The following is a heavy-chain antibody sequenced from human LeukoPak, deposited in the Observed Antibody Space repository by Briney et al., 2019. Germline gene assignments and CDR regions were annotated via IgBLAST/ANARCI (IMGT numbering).Heavy chain of an antibody. CDR3: ARSITIFGVVSPMDV. D-gene: IGHD3-3*01. CDR2: ISRGGRTV. J-gene: IGHJ6*04. CDR1: GFTFNNYG. Sequence: GGSLRLSCAASGFTFNNYGMHWVRQAPGKGLDWVAYISRGGRTVDYADSVKGRFTISRDSAKNALYLQMNSLRAEDTAVYYCARSITIFGVVSPMDVWGKGTTVTVSS. V-gene: IGHV3-48*04.